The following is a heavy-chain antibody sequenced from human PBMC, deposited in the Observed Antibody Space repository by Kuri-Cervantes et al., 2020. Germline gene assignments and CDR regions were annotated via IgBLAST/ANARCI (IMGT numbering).Heavy chain of an antibody. CDR2: ISAYNANT. J-gene: IGHJ4*02. CDR3: ARDLEGSEYPAPFDH. Sequence: ASVKVSCKASGYTFTSYGFSWVRQAPGQGLEWMGWISAYNANTNYAQRLQGRVTMTTDTSTSTAYMELRSLRSDDTAVYYCARDLEGSEYPAPFDHWGQGTLVTVSS. CDR1: GYTFTSYG. V-gene: IGHV1-18*01. D-gene: IGHD2-15*01.